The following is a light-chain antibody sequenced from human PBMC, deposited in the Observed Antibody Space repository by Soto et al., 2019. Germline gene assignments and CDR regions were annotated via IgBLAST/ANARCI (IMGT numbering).Light chain of an antibody. Sequence: DIQITQSPSSLSASVGDRVTITCRASQSISSYLNWYQQKPGKAPKLLIYAASSLQSGVTSRFSGSGSGTDFTLTISSLQPEDFATYYCQQSYSTPITVGQGTRLEIK. CDR2: AAS. J-gene: IGKJ5*01. V-gene: IGKV1-39*01. CDR1: QSISSY. CDR3: QQSYSTPIT.